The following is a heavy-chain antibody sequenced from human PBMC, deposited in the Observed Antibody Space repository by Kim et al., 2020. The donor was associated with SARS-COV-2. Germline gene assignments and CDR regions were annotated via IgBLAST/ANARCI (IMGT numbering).Heavy chain of an antibody. CDR2: ISWNSGSI. V-gene: IGHV3-9*01. CDR3: ATSSGWYVY. D-gene: IGHD6-19*01. J-gene: IGHJ4*02. CDR1: GFTFDDYA. Sequence: GGSLRLSCAASGFTFDDYAMHWVRQAPGKGLEWVSGISWNSGSIGYADSVKGRFTISRDNAKNSLYLQMNSLRAEDTALYYCATSSGWYVYWGQGTLVTV.